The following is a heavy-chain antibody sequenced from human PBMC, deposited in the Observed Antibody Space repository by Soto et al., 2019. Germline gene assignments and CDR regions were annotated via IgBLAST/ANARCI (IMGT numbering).Heavy chain of an antibody. D-gene: IGHD1-26*01. CDR1: GINFSRAW. CDR3: ARVGGGSYSDAFDI. V-gene: IGHV3-72*01. Sequence: GGSLRLSCAASGINFSRAWMNWVRQAPGKGLEWVGRTRNKANSYTTEYAASVKGRFTISRDDSKNSLYLQMNSLKTEDTAVYYCARVGGGSYSDAFDIWGQGTMVTVSS. J-gene: IGHJ3*02. CDR2: TRNKANSYTT.